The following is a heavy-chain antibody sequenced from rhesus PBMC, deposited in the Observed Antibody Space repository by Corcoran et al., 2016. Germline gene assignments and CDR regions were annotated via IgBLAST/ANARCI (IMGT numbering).Heavy chain of an antibody. CDR1: GCTFSSYG. D-gene: IGHD3-3*01. CDR3: AKGDFWTGYYTGKGPYFDY. J-gene: IGHJ4*01. CDR2: INSGGGSK. V-gene: IGHV3S5*01. Sequence: EVQLVETGGGLVQPGGSLKLSCSASGCTFSSYGMSWVRRAPGKGMEWISAINSGGGSKYDADSGKGRFTITRDNSKNTLSLQMNSLRAEDTAVYYCAKGDFWTGYYTGKGPYFDYWGQGVLVTVSS.